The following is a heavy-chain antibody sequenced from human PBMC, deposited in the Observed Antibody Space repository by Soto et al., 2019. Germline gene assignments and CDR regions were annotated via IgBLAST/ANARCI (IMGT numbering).Heavy chain of an antibody. V-gene: IGHV3-7*03. CDR1: GFTFSSYW. CDR2: IKQDGSEK. CDR3: ARKYSSSWDGRPFDAFDI. Sequence: EVQLVESGGGLVQPGGSLRLSCAASGFTFSSYWMSWVRQAPGKGLEWVANIKQDGSEKYYVDSVKGRFTISRDNAKNSLYLQMNSLRAEDTAVYYCARKYSSSWDGRPFDAFDIGGQGTIVTFSA. J-gene: IGHJ3*02. D-gene: IGHD6-13*01.